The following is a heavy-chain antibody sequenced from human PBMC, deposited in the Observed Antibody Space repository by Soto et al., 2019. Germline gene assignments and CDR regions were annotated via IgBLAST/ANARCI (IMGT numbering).Heavy chain of an antibody. J-gene: IGHJ4*02. V-gene: IGHV3-23*01. CDR2: ISGSGGST. CDR1: GFTFSSYV. D-gene: IGHD6-19*01. CDR3: EKDLLRIAVAGTLFDY. Sequence: GGSLRLSCAASGFTFSSYVMSWVRQAPGKGLEWVSAISGSGGSTYYADSVKGRFTISRDNSKNTLYLQMNSLRAEDTAVYYCEKDLLRIAVAGTLFDYWGQGTLVTVSS.